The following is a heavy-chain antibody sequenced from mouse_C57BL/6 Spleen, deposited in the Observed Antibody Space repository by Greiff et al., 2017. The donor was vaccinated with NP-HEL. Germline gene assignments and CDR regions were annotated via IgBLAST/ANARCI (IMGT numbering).Heavy chain of an antibody. V-gene: IGHV1-55*01. CDR1: GYTFTSYW. Sequence: QVQLQQSGAELVKPGASVKMSCKASGYTFTSYWITWVKQRPGQGLEWIGDIYPGSGSTNYNEKFKSKATLTVDTSSSTAYMQLSSLTSEDSAVYYCARGEGGSSYCWYFDVWGTGTTVTVSS. CDR3: ARGEGGSSYCWYFDV. D-gene: IGHD1-1*01. CDR2: IYPGSGST. J-gene: IGHJ1*03.